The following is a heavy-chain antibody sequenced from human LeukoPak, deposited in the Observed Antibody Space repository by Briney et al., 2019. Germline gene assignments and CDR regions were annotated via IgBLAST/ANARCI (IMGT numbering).Heavy chain of an antibody. J-gene: IGHJ4*02. Sequence: PGGSLRLSCAASGFTFSTYGMHWVRQAPGKGLEWVAVTSYDGSKYYYADSVKGRFTISRDNSKNTLYLQLNNVRADDTAVYYCAKELAWADMFDYWGQGTLVTVSS. V-gene: IGHV3-30*18. CDR1: GFTFSTYG. CDR2: TSYDGSKY. D-gene: IGHD3-3*02. CDR3: AKELAWADMFDY.